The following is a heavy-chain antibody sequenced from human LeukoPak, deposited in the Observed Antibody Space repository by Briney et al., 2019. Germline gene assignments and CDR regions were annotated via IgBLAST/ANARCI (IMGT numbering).Heavy chain of an antibody. CDR2: ISSSSCYI. J-gene: IGHJ3*02. V-gene: IGHV3-21*01. CDR1: GLTFSSYS. D-gene: IGHD2-2*01. CDR3: ARSCSTSRHDAFDI. Sequence: GGSLRLSCAASGLTFSSYSMNWVRQAPGKGRDGVSSISSSSCYIYYADSVKGRFTISRDNAKNSLYLQMNSLRAEDTAVYYCARSCSTSRHDAFDIWGQGTMVTVSS.